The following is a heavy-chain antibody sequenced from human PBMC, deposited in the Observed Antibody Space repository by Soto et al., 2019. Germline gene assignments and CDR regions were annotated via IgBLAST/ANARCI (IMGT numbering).Heavy chain of an antibody. D-gene: IGHD2-21*02. Sequence: PGGSLRLSCAASGFTFSSYAMSWVRQAPGKGLEWVSAISGSGGSTYYADSVKGRFTISRDNSENTLYLQMNSLRAEDTAVYYCAKDGPYXGGDCYSGYDYYYGMDVWGQGTTVTVSS. CDR2: ISGSGGST. V-gene: IGHV3-23*01. CDR3: AKDGPYXGGDCYSGYDYYYGMDV. J-gene: IGHJ6*02. CDR1: GFTFSSYA.